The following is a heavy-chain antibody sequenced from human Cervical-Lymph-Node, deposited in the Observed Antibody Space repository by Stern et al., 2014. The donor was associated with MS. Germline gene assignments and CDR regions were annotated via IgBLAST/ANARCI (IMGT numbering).Heavy chain of an antibody. CDR3: ARHVQGFDY. CDR2: IYPSDSDT. V-gene: IGHV5-51*01. Sequence: EVQLVQSGAEVKKPGESLKISCKLSGYSFTIYYIAWVRQMPGKGMEWMGGIYPSDSDTTYSPSFQGQVTISADKSISTAYLQWSSLRASDTAMYYCARHVQGFDYWGQGTLVTVSS. CDR1: GYSFTIYY. J-gene: IGHJ4*02.